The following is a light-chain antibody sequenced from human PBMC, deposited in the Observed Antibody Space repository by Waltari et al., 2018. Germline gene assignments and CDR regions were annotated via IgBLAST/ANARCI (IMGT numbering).Light chain of an antibody. CDR1: QGISSW. Sequence: DIQMTQSPSTLSASVGDRVTITCRASQGISSWVAWYQQKPGKAPKLLIYKASSLQSGVPSRFSGSGSGAEFTLTISSLQPDDFATYYCQQYDSYSRFTFGPGTKVDIK. CDR3: QQYDSYSRFT. CDR2: KAS. V-gene: IGKV1-5*03. J-gene: IGKJ3*01.